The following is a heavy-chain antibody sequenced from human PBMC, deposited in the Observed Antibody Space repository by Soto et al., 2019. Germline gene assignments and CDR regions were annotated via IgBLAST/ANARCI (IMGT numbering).Heavy chain of an antibody. V-gene: IGHV3-30*18. CDR2: ISYDGSNK. Sequence: WGSMTLSCASSVFTFSSYVMHWVCQAPGKGLEWVAVISYDGSNKYYADSVKGRFTISRDNSKNTLYLQMNSLRAEDTAVYYCAKGPAIVLVPAAMNYYYGMDVWGQGTTVTVSS. J-gene: IGHJ6*02. CDR3: AKGPAIVLVPAAMNYYYGMDV. D-gene: IGHD2-2*01. CDR1: VFTFSSYV.